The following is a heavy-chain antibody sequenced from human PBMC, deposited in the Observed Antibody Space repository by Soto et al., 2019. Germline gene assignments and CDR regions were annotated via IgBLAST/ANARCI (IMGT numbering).Heavy chain of an antibody. D-gene: IGHD2-21*02. CDR3: ARSVTALAVTAVDS. V-gene: IGHV1-18*01. J-gene: IGHJ4*02. CDR1: GYTFTDYG. CDR2: INTFNGDT. Sequence: QVQLVQSGGEVKKPGASLKVSCKASGYTFTDYGVTWVRQAPGQGLEWMGWINTFNGDTTYAQQFQARVTMTTDTSTSTVYMTLRSLGTGDTTVYYCARSVTALAVTAVDSWGQGTLVTVSS.